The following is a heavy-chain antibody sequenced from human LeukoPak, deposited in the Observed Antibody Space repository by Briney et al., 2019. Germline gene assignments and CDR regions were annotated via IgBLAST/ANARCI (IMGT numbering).Heavy chain of an antibody. CDR2: NDHRVNS. CDR1: GGSVSGFY. D-gene: IGHD3-22*01. Sequence: SETLSLTCGFYGGSVSGFYWSWVRQPPGKGLEGVGENDHRVNSNYNPSLKSRVTISVDTSKNQISLKLSSVTAADTAVYYCARGKRRDSFKNVFQLWGQGTMVTVSS. J-gene: IGHJ3*01. V-gene: IGHV4-34*01. CDR3: ARGKRRDSFKNVFQL.